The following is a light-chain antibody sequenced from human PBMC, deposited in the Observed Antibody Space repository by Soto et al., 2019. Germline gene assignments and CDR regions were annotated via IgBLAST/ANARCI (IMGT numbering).Light chain of an antibody. CDR3: QQYGSSWT. V-gene: IGKV3-20*01. J-gene: IGKJ1*01. CDR1: QSVSSSY. CDR2: GAS. Sequence: EIVLAPSPGTLFLSPGERAHLFCRASQSVSSSYLAWYQRKPGQAPRLLIDGASSRATGIPDRFSGSGSGTVFTLTISRLEPEDFAVYYCQQYGSSWTFGQGTKVEIK.